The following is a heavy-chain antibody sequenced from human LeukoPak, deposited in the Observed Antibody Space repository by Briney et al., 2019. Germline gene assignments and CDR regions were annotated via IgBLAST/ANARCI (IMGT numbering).Heavy chain of an antibody. CDR3: ARRIVATTRFY. Sequence: PSETLSLTCTVSGASISIGSYYWSWIRQPPGKGLEWIGEINHSGSTNYNPSLKSRVTISVDTSKNQFSLKLSSVTAADTAVYYCARRIVATTRFYWGQGTLVTVSS. D-gene: IGHD5-12*01. V-gene: IGHV4-39*07. CDR1: GASISIGSYY. J-gene: IGHJ4*02. CDR2: INHSGST.